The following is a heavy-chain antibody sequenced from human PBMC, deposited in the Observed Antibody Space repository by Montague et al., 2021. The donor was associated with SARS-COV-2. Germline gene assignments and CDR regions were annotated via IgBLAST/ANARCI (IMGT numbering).Heavy chain of an antibody. J-gene: IGHJ6*02. D-gene: IGHD2-2*01. CDR3: TREGYQVLWSDYYYYGMDV. V-gene: IGHV4-34*01. CDR1: GGSFSGYY. Sequence: ETLSLTCAVYGGSFSGYYWSWIRQPPGKGLEWIGEINHSGSTNYNPSLKSRVTISVDTSKNQFSLKLSSVTAADTAVYYCTREGYQVLWSDYYYYGMDVWGRGTTVTVSS. CDR2: INHSGST.